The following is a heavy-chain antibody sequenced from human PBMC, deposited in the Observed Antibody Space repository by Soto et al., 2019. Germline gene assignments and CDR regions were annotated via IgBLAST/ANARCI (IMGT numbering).Heavy chain of an antibody. Sequence: GASVKVSCKASGYTLTSYYIHWARQAPGQGLEWMGIINPSGGSTTYAQKFQGRVTMTRDTSTSTVYMELSSLRSEDTAVYCCARSDFDWLSKARYYFDYWGQGTLVTVSS. CDR2: INPSGGST. V-gene: IGHV1-46*01. J-gene: IGHJ4*02. CDR1: GYTLTSYY. CDR3: ARSDFDWLSKARYYFDY. D-gene: IGHD3-9*01.